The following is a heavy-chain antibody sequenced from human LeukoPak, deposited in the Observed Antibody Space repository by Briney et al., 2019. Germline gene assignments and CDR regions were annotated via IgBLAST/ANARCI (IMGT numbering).Heavy chain of an antibody. V-gene: IGHV3-21*04. Sequence: GGSLRLSCAASGFTFSSYSMNWVRQAPGKGLEWVSSISSSSNYIYYADSMKGRFTTSRDNSKSTLSLQMNSLRAEDTAIYYCATYRQVLLPFESWGQGTLVTVSS. D-gene: IGHD2-8*02. CDR3: ATYRQVLLPFES. CDR2: ISSSSNYI. J-gene: IGHJ4*02. CDR1: GFTFSSYS.